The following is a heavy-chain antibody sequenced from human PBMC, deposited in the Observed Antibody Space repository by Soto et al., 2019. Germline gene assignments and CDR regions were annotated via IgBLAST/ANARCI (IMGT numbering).Heavy chain of an antibody. J-gene: IGHJ4*02. V-gene: IGHV3-7*01. Sequence: PGGSLRLSCAVSGFTFGSYWMNWVRLIPGKGLEWVAYIKPDGSATYYVDSVKGRFTISRDNAKNSLYLQMNSLRVEDTSVYYCARAGYCGPDCYYYFDYWGQGTLVTVSS. CDR1: GFTFGSYW. CDR3: ARAGYCGPDCYYYFDY. CDR2: IKPDGSAT. D-gene: IGHD2-21*02.